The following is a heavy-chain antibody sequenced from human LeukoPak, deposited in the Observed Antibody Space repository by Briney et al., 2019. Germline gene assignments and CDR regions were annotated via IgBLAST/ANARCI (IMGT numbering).Heavy chain of an antibody. Sequence: GGSLRLSCAASGFTFSSYAMSWVRQAPGKGLQWVSAIGGSGGSAHYADSVKGQFTISRDNSKNTLYLQMNSLRAEDTAVYYCAKKMLAHMDVWGKGTTVTVSS. CDR1: GFTFSSYA. CDR2: IGGSGGSA. V-gene: IGHV3-23*01. D-gene: IGHD3-10*02. J-gene: IGHJ6*03. CDR3: AKKMLAHMDV.